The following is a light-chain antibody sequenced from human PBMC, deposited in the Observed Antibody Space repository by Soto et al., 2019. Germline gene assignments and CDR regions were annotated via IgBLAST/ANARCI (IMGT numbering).Light chain of an antibody. V-gene: IGKV3-20*01. CDR1: QSVSSSY. CDR2: DGA. J-gene: IGKJ5*01. CDR3: RQYGSCPLVT. Sequence: LTHYTSTRCLSPRESDSLSCRASQSVSSSYLAWCQQKHGQDPSLLLYDGASSATGIIAGFSSSGSGTAVTILISRLVHAEDAVYYCRQYGSCPLVTFGQGTRLEIK.